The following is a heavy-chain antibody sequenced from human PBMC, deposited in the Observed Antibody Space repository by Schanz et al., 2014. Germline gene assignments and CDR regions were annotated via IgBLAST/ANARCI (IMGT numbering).Heavy chain of an antibody. J-gene: IGHJ3*02. Sequence: VQLVESGGGLVKSGGSLRLSCAASGFTFSNYGLHWVRQAPGKGLEWVTVISYDGNTKYYADSVKGRFTISRDNSKNILYLQMNSLRAEDTALYYCAKDPHKDYGGKPQTFDIWGQGTMVTVSS. D-gene: IGHD4-17*01. CDR2: ISYDGNTK. CDR3: AKDPHKDYGGKPQTFDI. V-gene: IGHV3-33*05. CDR1: GFTFSNYG.